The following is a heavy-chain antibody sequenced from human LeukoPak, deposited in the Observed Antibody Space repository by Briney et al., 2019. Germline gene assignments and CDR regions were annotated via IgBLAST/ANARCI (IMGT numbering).Heavy chain of an antibody. CDR1: GGSVSSGSYY. J-gene: IGHJ5*02. CDR2: IYYSAST. D-gene: IGHD6-6*01. Sequence: PSETLSLTCTVSGGSVSSGSYYWSWIRQPPGKGLEWIGYIYYSASTNYNPSLKSRVTISVDTSNNQFSLKLSSVTAADTAVYYCAREQHSPSIAARPVWFDPWGQGTLVTVSS. V-gene: IGHV4-61*01. CDR3: AREQHSPSIAARPVWFDP.